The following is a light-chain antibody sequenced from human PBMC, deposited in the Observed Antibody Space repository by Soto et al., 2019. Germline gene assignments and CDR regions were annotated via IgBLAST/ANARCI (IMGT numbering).Light chain of an antibody. CDR2: EVS. V-gene: IGLV2-14*01. CDR1: SSDVGGYNY. Sequence: QSVLTQPASVSGSPGQSITISCTGTSSDVGGYNYVSWHQLHPGKAPKLMVYEVSNRPSGVSNRFSGSKSGNTASLTISGLQAEDEADYYCSSYTSSSTYVFGTGTKVTAL. J-gene: IGLJ1*01. CDR3: SSYTSSSTYV.